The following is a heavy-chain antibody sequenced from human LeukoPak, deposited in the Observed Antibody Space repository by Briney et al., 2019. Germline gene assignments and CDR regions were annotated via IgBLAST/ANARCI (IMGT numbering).Heavy chain of an antibody. CDR1: GFTFDDYA. V-gene: IGHV3-9*01. CDR2: ISWNSGSI. J-gene: IGHJ1*01. Sequence: GGSLRLSCAASGFTFDDYAMHWVRQAPGKGLEWVSGISWNSGSIGYADSVKGRSTISRDNAKNSLYLQMNSLRAEDTALYYCAKVGIAVAIFQHWGQGTLVTVSS. D-gene: IGHD6-19*01. CDR3: AKVGIAVAIFQH.